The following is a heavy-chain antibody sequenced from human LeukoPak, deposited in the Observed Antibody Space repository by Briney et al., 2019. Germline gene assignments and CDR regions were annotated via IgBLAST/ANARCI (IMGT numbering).Heavy chain of an antibody. V-gene: IGHV3-48*03. J-gene: IGHJ4*02. CDR2: ISSSGSTI. Sequence: GGSLRLSCAASGFTFSSYEMNWVRQAPGKGLEWVSYISSSGSTIYYADSVKGRFTISRDNAQNSLYLQMNSLRAEDTAVYYCARLLVYNSGGEAFDHWGQGALVTVSS. D-gene: IGHD1-20*01. CDR1: GFTFSSYE. CDR3: ARLLVYNSGGEAFDH.